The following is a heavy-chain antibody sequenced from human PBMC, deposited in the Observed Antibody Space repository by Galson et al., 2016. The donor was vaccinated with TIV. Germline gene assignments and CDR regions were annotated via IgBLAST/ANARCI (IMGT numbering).Heavy chain of an antibody. D-gene: IGHD4-23*01. Sequence: QSGAEVKKPGESLKISCKASGYNFMNYWIGWVRHMPRKGLEWMGIIYPGDSNTRYSPSFEGQVTISADMSINTAYLQWSSLKASDTAIYYCARHPRTKVVRLYYYFVLWGRGTLITVSS. CDR2: IYPGDSNT. CDR3: ARHPRTKVVRLYYYFVL. J-gene: IGHJ2*01. CDR1: GYNFMNYW. V-gene: IGHV5-51*01.